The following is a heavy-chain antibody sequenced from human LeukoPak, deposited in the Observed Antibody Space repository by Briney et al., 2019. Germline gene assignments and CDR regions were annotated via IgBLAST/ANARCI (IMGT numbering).Heavy chain of an antibody. V-gene: IGHV3-23*01. CDR3: AKGKGSSSSSIDW. CDR1: GFTLNTYA. D-gene: IGHD2-15*01. CDR2: ISDSGGST. Sequence: GGSLRLSCAASGFTLNTYAMNWVRQAPGKGLEWVSAISDSGGSTYYADSVKGRFTISRDNSKNTVYLQIHRLRAKDTAVYYCAKGKGSSSSSIDWWGQGTLVTVSS. J-gene: IGHJ4*02.